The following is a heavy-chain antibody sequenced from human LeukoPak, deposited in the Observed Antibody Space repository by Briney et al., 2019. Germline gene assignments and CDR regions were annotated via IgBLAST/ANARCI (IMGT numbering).Heavy chain of an antibody. CDR3: ARDVRTKAGRPSETDYYYMDV. CDR2: ISYDGSNE. Sequence: GGSLRLSCAASGFTFSYYAIHWVRQAPGKGLEWVAVISYDGSNEYYADSVKGRFTISRDNSKNTLFLQMNSLRPEDTAVYYCARDVRTKAGRPSETDYYYMDVWGKGTTVTVSS. J-gene: IGHJ6*03. CDR1: GFTFSYYA. V-gene: IGHV3-30-3*01. D-gene: IGHD6-6*01.